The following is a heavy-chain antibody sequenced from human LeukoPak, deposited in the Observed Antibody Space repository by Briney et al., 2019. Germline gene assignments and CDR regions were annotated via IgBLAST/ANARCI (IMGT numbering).Heavy chain of an antibody. J-gene: IGHJ6*02. Sequence: GESLKISCKGSGYKFTTHWIGWVRQMPGKGLEYMGIIYPDDSETRYSPSFEGQVTISADRSTSPAYLQWSSLTASDTAMYYCARTNTGGGYHYYGMDVWGQGTTVIVS. CDR2: IYPDDSET. CDR1: GYKFTTHW. D-gene: IGHD3-16*02. CDR3: ARTNTGGGYHYYGMDV. V-gene: IGHV5-51*01.